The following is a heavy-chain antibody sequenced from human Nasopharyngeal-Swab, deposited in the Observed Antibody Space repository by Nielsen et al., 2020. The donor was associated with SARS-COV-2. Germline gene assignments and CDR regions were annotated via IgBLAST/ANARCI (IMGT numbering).Heavy chain of an antibody. Sequence: LKIYCAASGFTFSDHYMEWVHQAPGRGLEWVGRTRNKANSYTTEYAASVNGRFTISRDDSENSVYMQMNSLKTEDTAVYYCARGATIFGVVLGDSYGMDVWGQGTTVTVSS. CDR3: ARGATIFGVVLGDSYGMDV. V-gene: IGHV3-72*01. D-gene: IGHD3-3*01. CDR2: TRNKANSYTT. J-gene: IGHJ6*02. CDR1: GFTFSDHY.